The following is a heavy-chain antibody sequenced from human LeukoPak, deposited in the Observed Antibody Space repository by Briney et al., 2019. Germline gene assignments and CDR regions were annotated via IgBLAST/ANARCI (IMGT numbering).Heavy chain of an antibody. V-gene: IGHV3-7*03. Sequence: GGSLRLSCAASGFTFSSYWMSGVGQAPGKGLEWVANIKQDGSEKYYVDSVKGRFTISRDNAKYSLYLQMNSLRAEDTAVYYCARDSWDYYGSGSYYRNYYYGMDVWGKGTPVTVSS. CDR3: ARDSWDYYGSGSYYRNYYYGMDV. CDR1: GFTFSSYW. CDR2: IKQDGSEK. J-gene: IGHJ6*04. D-gene: IGHD3-10*01.